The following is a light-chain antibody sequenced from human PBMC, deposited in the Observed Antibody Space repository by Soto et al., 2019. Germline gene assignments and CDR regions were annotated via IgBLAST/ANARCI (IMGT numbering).Light chain of an antibody. Sequence: EIVLTQSPGTLSLSPGERATLSCRASQTVNNNYLAWYQQKPGQAPRLFIYGASTRATGIPDRFSGSGSGTDFTLTISRLGPEDFAVYYCQQYGSSRTFGQGTKVDIK. J-gene: IGKJ1*01. CDR2: GAS. CDR1: QTVNNNY. CDR3: QQYGSSRT. V-gene: IGKV3-20*01.